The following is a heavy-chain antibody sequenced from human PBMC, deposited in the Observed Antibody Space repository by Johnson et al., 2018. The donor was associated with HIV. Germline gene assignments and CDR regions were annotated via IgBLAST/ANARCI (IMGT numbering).Heavy chain of an antibody. Sequence: VQLVESGGGLVQPGGSLRLSCAASGFTFSSNYMSWVRQAPGKGLEWVSVIYSGDRKYSAVFVKGRITISRDSSKNTLFLQMNSLRVEDTAIYYCAGRSSAWYEDAFDIWGQGTMVTVSS. J-gene: IGHJ3*02. V-gene: IGHV3-66*01. CDR1: GFTFSSNY. CDR3: AGRSSAWYEDAFDI. CDR2: IYSGDRK. D-gene: IGHD6-19*01.